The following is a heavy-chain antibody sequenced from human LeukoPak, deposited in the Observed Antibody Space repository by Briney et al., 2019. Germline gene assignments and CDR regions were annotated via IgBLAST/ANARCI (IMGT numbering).Heavy chain of an antibody. Sequence: GGSLRLSCAASGFTFTSYSMNWVRQAPGKGLEWISYISSTSDIIFYADSVKGRFTISRDNAWNSLYLQMNSLRDEDTAVYSCAREAYWGSSGKGFYCWGQGTLVIVS. CDR2: ISSTSDII. CDR3: AREAYWGSSGKGFYC. CDR1: GFTFTSYS. J-gene: IGHJ4*02. V-gene: IGHV3-48*02. D-gene: IGHD4-23*01.